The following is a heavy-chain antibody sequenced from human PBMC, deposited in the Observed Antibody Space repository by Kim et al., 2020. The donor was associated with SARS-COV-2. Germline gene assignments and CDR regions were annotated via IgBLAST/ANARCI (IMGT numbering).Heavy chain of an antibody. CDR3: ARSYSGWSFTNYYYGMDV. V-gene: IGHV4-4*02. D-gene: IGHD6-19*01. Sequence: SETLSLTCAVSGGSISSSNWWSWVRQPPGKGLEWIGEIYHSGSTNYNPSLKSRVTISVDKSKNQFSLKLSSVTAADTAVYYCARSYSGWSFTNYYYGMDVWGQGTTVTVSS. CDR2: IYHSGST. J-gene: IGHJ6*02. CDR1: GGSISSSNW.